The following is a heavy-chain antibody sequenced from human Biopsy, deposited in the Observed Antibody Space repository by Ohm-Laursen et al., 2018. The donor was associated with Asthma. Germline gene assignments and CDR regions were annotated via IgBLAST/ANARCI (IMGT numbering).Heavy chain of an antibody. D-gene: IGHD3-22*01. J-gene: IGHJ4*02. CDR1: GFAVSRDY. CDR3: ARGDSSNWSHYYFDY. CDR2: IYSGGTS. Sequence: SLRLSCAASGFAVSRDYMFWVRQAPGKGLEWVSVIYSGGTSHTADSVRGRFTISRDYSKNTLYLQVHSLRAEDTAVYYCARGDSSNWSHYYFDYWGQGILATVSS. V-gene: IGHV3-53*01.